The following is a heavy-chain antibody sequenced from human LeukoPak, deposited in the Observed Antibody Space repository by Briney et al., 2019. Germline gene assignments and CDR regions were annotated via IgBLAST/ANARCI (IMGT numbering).Heavy chain of an antibody. CDR3: ATDAEYRIAARKLDY. V-gene: IGHV1-69-2*01. Sequence: ASVKLSCKTSGYIFTDHYMHWVRQAPGKGLEWMGRFDPEGGDALYAEKFQGRVTIPADTSTATSYMEVSSLTSEDTAVYYCATDAEYRIAARKLDYWGQGTLVTVSA. D-gene: IGHD6-6*01. J-gene: IGHJ4*02. CDR1: GYIFTDHY. CDR2: FDPEGGDA.